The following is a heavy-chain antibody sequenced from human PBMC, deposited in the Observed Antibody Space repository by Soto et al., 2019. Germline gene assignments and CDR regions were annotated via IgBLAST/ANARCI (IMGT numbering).Heavy chain of an antibody. V-gene: IGHV3-30*03. CDR2: ISYEGSNK. D-gene: IGHD3-9*01. CDR1: GFTFSTYG. J-gene: IGHJ4*02. Sequence: PGGSLRLSCAASGFTFSTYGMHWVRQAPGKGLEWVAVISYEGSNKYYADSVRGRFTISRDNSKNTLYLQMSSLSADDTAVYFWARVSYFRGFDWLFAFDSWGQGARVTVSS. CDR3: ARVSYFRGFDWLFAFDS.